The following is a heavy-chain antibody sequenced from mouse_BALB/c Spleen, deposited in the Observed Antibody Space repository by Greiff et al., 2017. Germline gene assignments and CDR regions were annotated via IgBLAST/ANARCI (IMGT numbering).Heavy chain of an antibody. CDR3: VRDRATARFAY. Sequence: VQLQQSGPGLVAPSQSLSITCTVSGFSLTSYDISWIRQPPGKGLEWLGVIWTGGGTNYNSAFMSRLSISKDNSKSQVFLKMNSLQTDDTAIYYCVRDRATARFAYWGQGTLVTVSA. J-gene: IGHJ3*01. CDR1: GFSLTSYD. D-gene: IGHD1-2*01. CDR2: IWTGGGT. V-gene: IGHV2-9-2*01.